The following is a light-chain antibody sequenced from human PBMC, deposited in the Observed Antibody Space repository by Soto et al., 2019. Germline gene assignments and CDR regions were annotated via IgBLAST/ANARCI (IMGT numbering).Light chain of an antibody. V-gene: IGKV1-5*01. J-gene: IGKJ3*01. CDR2: DAS. CDR1: QSLNTR. CDR3: QQYYSYPFT. Sequence: DVQLTQSPSTLSASVGDRVTLTCRASQSLNTRLAWYQQRPGKAPKLLIYDASTLESGVPSRFSGGGSGTDFTLTISCLQSEDFATYYCQQYYSYPFTFGPGTKVDIK.